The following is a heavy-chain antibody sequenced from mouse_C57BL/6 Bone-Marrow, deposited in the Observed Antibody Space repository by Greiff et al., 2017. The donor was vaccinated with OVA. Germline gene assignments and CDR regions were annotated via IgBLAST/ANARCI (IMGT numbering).Heavy chain of an antibody. Sequence: QVQLQQPGAELVKPGASVKLSCKASGYTFTSYWMHWVKQRPGQGLEWIGRIDPNSGGTKYNEKFKSKATLTVDKPSSTAYMQLSSLTSEDSAVYDCAREGITSVVANWYFDVWGTGTTVTVSS. CDR2: IDPNSGGT. J-gene: IGHJ1*03. CDR3: AREGITSVVANWYFDV. D-gene: IGHD1-1*01. CDR1: GYTFTSYW. V-gene: IGHV1-72*01.